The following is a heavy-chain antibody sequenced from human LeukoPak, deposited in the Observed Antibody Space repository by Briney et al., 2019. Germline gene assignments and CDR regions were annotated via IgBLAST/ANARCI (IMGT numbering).Heavy chain of an antibody. CDR3: ARDLYYDSSGYYYIPYYYYYYGMDV. D-gene: IGHD3-22*01. CDR1: GFTFSSYA. CDR2: ISYDGSNK. J-gene: IGHJ6*02. Sequence: GGSLKLSCAASGFTFSSYAMHWVRQAPGKGLEWVAVISYDGSNKYYADSVKGRFTISRDNSKNTLYLQMNSLRAEDTAVYYCARDLYYDSSGYYYIPYYYYYYGMDVWGQGTTVTVSS. V-gene: IGHV3-30*04.